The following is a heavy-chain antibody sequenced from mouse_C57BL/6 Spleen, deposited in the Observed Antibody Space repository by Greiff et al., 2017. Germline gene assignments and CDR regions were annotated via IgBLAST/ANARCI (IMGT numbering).Heavy chain of an antibody. CDR3: SNHYYYGSRDYYAMDY. CDR2: IYPGNSDT. Sequence: VQLKESGTVLARPGASVKMSCKTSGYTFTSYWMHWVKQRPGQGLEWIGAIYPGNSDTSYNQKFKGKAKLTAVTSASTAYMELSSLTNEDSAVYYCSNHYYYGSRDYYAMDYWGQGTSVTVSS. D-gene: IGHD1-1*01. V-gene: IGHV1-5*01. J-gene: IGHJ4*01. CDR1: GYTFTSYW.